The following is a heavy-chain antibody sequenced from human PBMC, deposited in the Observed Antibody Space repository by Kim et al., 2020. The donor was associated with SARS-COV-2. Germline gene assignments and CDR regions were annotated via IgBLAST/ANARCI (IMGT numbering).Heavy chain of an antibody. Sequence: GGSLRLSCAASGFTFSSYEMNWVRQAPGKGLEWVSYISSSGSTIYYADSVKGRFTISRDNAKNSLYLQMNSLRAEDTAVYYCARGYSYFYYYYGMDVWGQGTTVTVSS. J-gene: IGHJ6*02. CDR2: ISSSGSTI. CDR1: GFTFSSYE. V-gene: IGHV3-48*03. D-gene: IGHD5-18*01. CDR3: ARGYSYFYYYYGMDV.